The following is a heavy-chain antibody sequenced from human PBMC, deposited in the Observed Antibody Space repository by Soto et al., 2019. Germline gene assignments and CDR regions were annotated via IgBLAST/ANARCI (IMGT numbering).Heavy chain of an antibody. CDR1: GGSVSSGSYY. Sequence: SETLSLTCTVFGGSVSSGSYYWSWIRQPPGKGLEWIGYIYYSGSTNYNPSLKSRVTISVDTSKNQFSLKLSSVAAADTAVYYCARDTGFGATTIDYWGQGTLVTVS. CDR3: ARDTGFGATTIDY. J-gene: IGHJ4*02. V-gene: IGHV4-61*01. D-gene: IGHD3-10*01. CDR2: IYYSGST.